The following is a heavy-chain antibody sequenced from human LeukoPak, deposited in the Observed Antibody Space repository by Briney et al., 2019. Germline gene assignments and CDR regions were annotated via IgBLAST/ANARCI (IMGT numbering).Heavy chain of an antibody. J-gene: IGHJ5*02. CDR2: IYHSGST. V-gene: IGHV4-30-2*01. D-gene: IGHD6-13*01. Sequence: PSETLSLTCTVSGGSISSGGYYWSWIRQPPGKGLEWIGYIYHSGSTYYNPSLKSRVTISVDRSKNQFSLKLSSVTAADTAVYYCARVYIAAAVLFDPWGQGTLVTVSS. CDR3: ARVYIAAAVLFDP. CDR1: GGSISSGGYY.